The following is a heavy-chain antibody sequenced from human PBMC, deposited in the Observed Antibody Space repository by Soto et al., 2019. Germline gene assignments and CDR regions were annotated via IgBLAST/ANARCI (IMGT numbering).Heavy chain of an antibody. CDR1: GFSLTTDGVG. CDR2: MYWNDDK. V-gene: IGHV2-5*01. J-gene: IGHJ4*02. D-gene: IGHD2-2*02. Sequence: SGPTLVNPTQTLTLTCSFSGFSLTTDGVGVGWVRQPPGQALEWLAIMYWNDDKHHSPSLKSRLTITKDTSKNQVVLTMTNMDPVDTAKYYCTRIQYTRATGYWGQGTLVTVS. CDR3: TRIQYTRATGY.